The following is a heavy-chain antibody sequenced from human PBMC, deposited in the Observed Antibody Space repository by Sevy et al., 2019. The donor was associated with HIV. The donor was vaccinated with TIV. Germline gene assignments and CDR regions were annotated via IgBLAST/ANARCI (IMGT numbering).Heavy chain of an antibody. Sequence: GGYLRLSCTASGFTFSSAWMSWVRQAPGKGLEWVGRIKSEFDGGAIDYAARVKGRCSISREDSKNTVYLQMNSLKTEDTAVYYCITDPAYRGYDEEVINYYFYGMDVWGQGTTVSVSS. CDR3: ITDPAYRGYDEEVINYYFYGMDV. CDR2: IKSEFDGGAI. CDR1: GFTFSSAW. J-gene: IGHJ6*02. V-gene: IGHV3-15*01. D-gene: IGHD5-12*01.